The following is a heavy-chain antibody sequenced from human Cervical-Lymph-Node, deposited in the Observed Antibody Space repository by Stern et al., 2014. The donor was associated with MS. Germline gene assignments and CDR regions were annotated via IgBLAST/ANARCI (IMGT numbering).Heavy chain of an antibody. J-gene: IGHJ4*02. CDR1: GYTFTGYS. D-gene: IGHD1-26*01. CDR2: ISPSSGGT. Sequence: VQLVQSGAEVKKPGASVKVSCKASGYTFTGYSMHWVRQAPGQGLAWMGLISPSSGGTNDAQKFQGRVTMPRDTSISAAYMELSRLRSDDTAVYYCARDLVGATDYWGQGTLVTVSS. V-gene: IGHV1-2*06. CDR3: ARDLVGATDY.